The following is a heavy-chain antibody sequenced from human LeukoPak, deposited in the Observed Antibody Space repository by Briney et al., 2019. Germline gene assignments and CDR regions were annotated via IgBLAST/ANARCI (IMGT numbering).Heavy chain of an antibody. D-gene: IGHD1-26*01. CDR2: IYYSGST. V-gene: IGHV4-59*01. CDR3: ARYIVSYPHDAFDI. J-gene: IGHJ3*02. Sequence: SETLSLTCTVPGGSISSYYWSWIRQPPGKGLEWIGYIYYSGSTSYNPSLKSRVTISVDTSKKQFSLKLSSVTAADTAFYYRARYIVSYPHDAFDIWGQGTMVTVSS. CDR1: GGSISSYY.